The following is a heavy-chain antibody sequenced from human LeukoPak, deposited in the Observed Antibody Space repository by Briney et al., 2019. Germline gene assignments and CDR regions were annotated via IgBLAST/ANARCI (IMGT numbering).Heavy chain of an antibody. CDR1: GYSISSGYY. Sequence: PSETLSLTCTVSGYSISSGYYWGWIRQPPGKGLEWIGSIYYSGSTYYNPSLKSRVTISVDTSKNHFSLKLSSVTAADTAVYYCARFTPPYYYDSQPKGAFDIWGQGTMVTVSS. CDR3: ARFTPPYYYDSQPKGAFDI. CDR2: IYYSGST. D-gene: IGHD3-22*01. J-gene: IGHJ3*02. V-gene: IGHV4-38-2*02.